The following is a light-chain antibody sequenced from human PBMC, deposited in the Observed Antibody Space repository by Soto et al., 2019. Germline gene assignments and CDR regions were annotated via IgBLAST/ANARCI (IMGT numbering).Light chain of an antibody. CDR3: QQYNNCPLT. J-gene: IGKJ4*01. CDR2: DAS. Sequence: EIVMPQSPATLSVSPGDRATLSCRASQSVDNDLAWYQQKPGQPPRLLIYDASTRATGIPARFSGSQSGTEFTLTISSLLSEDFAVYFCQQYNNCPLTFGGGTKVETK. CDR1: QSVDND. V-gene: IGKV3D-15*01.